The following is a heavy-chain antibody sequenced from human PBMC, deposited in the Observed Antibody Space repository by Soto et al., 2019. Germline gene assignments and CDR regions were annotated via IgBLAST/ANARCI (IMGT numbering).Heavy chain of an antibody. J-gene: IGHJ6*03. Sequence: QVQLVQSGAEVKKPGASVKVSCKASGYTFTSYGISWVRQAPGQGLEWMGWISAYNGNTNYAQKLQGRVTMTTDTSTSTAYMELRSLRSDDTAAYYCARVFREPTYSSSLAYYYYYMDVWGKGTTVTVSS. CDR2: ISAYNGNT. CDR3: ARVFREPTYSSSLAYYYYYMDV. CDR1: GYTFTSYG. D-gene: IGHD6-6*01. V-gene: IGHV1-18*01.